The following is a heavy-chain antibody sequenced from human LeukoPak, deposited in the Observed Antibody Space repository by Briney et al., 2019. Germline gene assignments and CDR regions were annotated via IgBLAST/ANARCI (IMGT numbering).Heavy chain of an antibody. J-gene: IGHJ1*01. CDR2: INVDGSST. CDR3: ARTASYSGNYYGYFQH. CDR1: GFTFSNYW. Sequence: GGSLKLSCAASGFTFSNYWMHWVRQVPGKGLVWVSRINVDGSSTNYADSVKGRFTISRDNAKNTLYLQMNSLRAEDTAVYYCARTASYSGNYYGYFQHWGQGTLVTVSS. D-gene: IGHD1-26*01. V-gene: IGHV3-74*01.